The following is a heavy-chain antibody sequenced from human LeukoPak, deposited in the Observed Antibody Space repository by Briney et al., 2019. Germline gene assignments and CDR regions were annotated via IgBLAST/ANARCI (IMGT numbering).Heavy chain of an antibody. CDR1: GFTFSSYS. CDR3: ASPLGGRRIPYCYYYMDV. D-gene: IGHD2/OR15-2a*01. Sequence: GGSLRLSCAASGFTFSSYSMNWVREAPGKGLEWVSSISSSSSYIYYADSVKGRFTISRDNAKNSLYLQINSLRAEDTAVYYCASPLGGRRIPYCYYYMDVWGKGTTVTVSS. CDR2: ISSSSSYI. V-gene: IGHV3-21*01. J-gene: IGHJ6*03.